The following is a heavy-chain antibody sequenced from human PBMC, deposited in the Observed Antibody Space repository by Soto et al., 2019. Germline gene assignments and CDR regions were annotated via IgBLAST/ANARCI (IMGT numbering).Heavy chain of an antibody. CDR1: GFSFSTYA. Sequence: EVQLLESGGGLVQPGGSLRLSCAASGFSFSTYAMSWVRQAPGKGLEWVSVISATGGSTFYADSVKGRFTVPRDNSRNTLYLQMISLRVEDTAIYYCAKDLRTSNNYYYGMDVWGQGTTVTVSS. CDR2: ISATGGST. J-gene: IGHJ6*02. CDR3: AKDLRTSNNYYYGMDV. V-gene: IGHV3-23*01. D-gene: IGHD2-8*01.